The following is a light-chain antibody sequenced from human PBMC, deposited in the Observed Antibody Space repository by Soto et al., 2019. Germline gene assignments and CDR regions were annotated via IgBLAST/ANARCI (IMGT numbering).Light chain of an antibody. CDR3: QQRSNWPPIT. V-gene: IGKV3D-20*02. Sequence: EIVLTQSPCTLSLSPGARATLSCRASQSVSSSYLAWYQPKPGQAPRLLIYDASNRATGIPARFSGGGSGTDFTLTIDNLEPEDFAIYYCQQRSNWPPITFGQGTRVEIK. J-gene: IGKJ5*01. CDR1: QSVSSSY. CDR2: DAS.